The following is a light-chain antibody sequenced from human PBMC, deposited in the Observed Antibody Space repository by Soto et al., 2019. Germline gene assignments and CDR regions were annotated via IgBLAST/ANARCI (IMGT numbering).Light chain of an antibody. V-gene: IGLV2-14*01. CDR2: EVS. CDR3: NSYTTTATRV. J-gene: IGLJ1*01. Sequence: QSALTQPASVSGSPGQSITISCTGTSSDVGYYDYVSWYQQHPGKAPKLLIYEVSNRPSGVSDRFSGSKSGNTASLTISGLQAEDEADYFCNSYTTTATRVFGAGTKVTVL. CDR1: SSDVGYYDY.